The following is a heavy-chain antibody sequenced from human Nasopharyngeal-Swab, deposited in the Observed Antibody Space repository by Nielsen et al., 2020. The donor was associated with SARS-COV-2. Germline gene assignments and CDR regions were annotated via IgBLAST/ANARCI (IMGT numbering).Heavy chain of an antibody. D-gene: IGHD6-19*01. CDR2: IKQDASEM. CDR3: AREFAYSSGWYMGAPPGY. V-gene: IGHV3-7*01. J-gene: IGHJ4*02. Sequence: GGSLRLSCAASGFTFSGYWMSWVRQVPGKGLEWVANIKQDASEMYYVDSVKGRFTISRDNAKNSLYLQMNSLRAEDTAVYYCAREFAYSSGWYMGAPPGYWGQGTLVTVSS. CDR1: GFTFSGYW.